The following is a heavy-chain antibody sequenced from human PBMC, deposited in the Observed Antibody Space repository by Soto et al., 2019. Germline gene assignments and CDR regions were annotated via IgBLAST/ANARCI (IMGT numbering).Heavy chain of an antibody. D-gene: IGHD2-15*01. V-gene: IGHV3-30-3*01. J-gene: IGHJ4*02. CDR3: AREGSGDSGGSCYSY. Sequence: GGSLRLSCAASGFTFSNYAMHWVRQAPGEGLEWVAVISYDGSNKYYADFVKGRFTISRDSSKNTLFLQMNSLRAEDTAVYYCAREGSGDSGGSCYSYWGQATLVTVSS. CDR2: ISYDGSNK. CDR1: GFTFSNYA.